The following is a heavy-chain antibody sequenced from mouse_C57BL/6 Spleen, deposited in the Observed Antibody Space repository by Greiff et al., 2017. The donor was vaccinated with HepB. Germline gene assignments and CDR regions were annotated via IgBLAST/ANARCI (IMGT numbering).Heavy chain of an antibody. V-gene: IGHV1-69*01. CDR3: ARSSQLGWGFAY. D-gene: IGHD4-1*02. Sequence: QVQLQQPGAKLVMPGASVKLSCKASGYTFTSYWMHWVKQRPGQGLEWIGEIDPSDSYTNYNQKFKGKSTLTVDKSSSTAYMQLSSLTSEDSAVYYCARSSQLGWGFAYWGQGTLVTVAA. J-gene: IGHJ3*01. CDR1: GYTFTSYW. CDR2: IDPSDSYT.